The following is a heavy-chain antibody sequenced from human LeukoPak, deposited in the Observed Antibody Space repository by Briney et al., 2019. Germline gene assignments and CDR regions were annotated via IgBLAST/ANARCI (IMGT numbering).Heavy chain of an antibody. Sequence: PGGSLRLSCAASGFTFSNYWVHWVRQAPGKGLVWVSRINRDGSTTKYADSVKGRFTVSGGNAKNTLNLQMNSLRAEDTAVYYCARDKKSGESSEIDYWGQGTLVTVSS. CDR3: ARDKKSGESSEIDY. CDR2: INRDGSTT. D-gene: IGHD3-10*01. V-gene: IGHV3-74*03. J-gene: IGHJ4*02. CDR1: GFTFSNYW.